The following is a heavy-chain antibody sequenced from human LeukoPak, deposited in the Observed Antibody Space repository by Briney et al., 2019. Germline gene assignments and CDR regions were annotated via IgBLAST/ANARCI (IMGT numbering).Heavy chain of an antibody. CDR2: IRSKAYGGTT. V-gene: IGHV3-49*04. Sequence: PGRSLRLSCTASGFTFGDYAMSWVRQAPGKGLEWVGFIRSKAYGGTTEYAASVKGRFTISRDDSKSIAYLQMNSLKTEDTAVYYCTRGVTYYDFWSGTHLWDYYGMDVWGQGTTVTVSS. CDR1: GFTFGDYA. CDR3: TRGVTYYDFWSGTHLWDYYGMDV. D-gene: IGHD3-3*01. J-gene: IGHJ6*02.